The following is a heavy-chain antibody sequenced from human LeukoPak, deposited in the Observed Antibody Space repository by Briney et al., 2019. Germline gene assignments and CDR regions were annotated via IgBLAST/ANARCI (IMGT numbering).Heavy chain of an antibody. CDR3: ARGGTMVRGVIRYYYYYYMDV. J-gene: IGHJ6*03. Sequence: ASVKVSCKASGYTFTSYDINWVRQATGQGLEWMGWMNPNSGNTGYAQKFQGRVTMTRNTSISTAYMELSSLRSEDTAVYYCARGGTMVRGVIRYYYYYYMDVWGKGTTVTISS. CDR2: MNPNSGNT. V-gene: IGHV1-8*01. D-gene: IGHD3-10*01. CDR1: GYTFTSYD.